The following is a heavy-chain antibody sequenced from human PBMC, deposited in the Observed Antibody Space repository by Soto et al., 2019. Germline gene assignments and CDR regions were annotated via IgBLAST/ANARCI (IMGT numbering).Heavy chain of an antibody. Sequence: GSLRLSCAASGFTFSDYYWSWIRQPPGKGLEWIGYIYYSGSTNYNPSLKSRVTISVDTSKNQFSLKLSSVTAADTAVYYCAREWSKGWFDPWGQGTLVTVSS. CDR3: AREWSKGWFDP. CDR2: IYYSGST. J-gene: IGHJ5*02. CDR1: GFTFSDYY. D-gene: IGHD2-8*01. V-gene: IGHV4-59*01.